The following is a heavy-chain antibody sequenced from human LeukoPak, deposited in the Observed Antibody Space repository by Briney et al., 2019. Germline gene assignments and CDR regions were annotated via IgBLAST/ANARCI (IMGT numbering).Heavy chain of an antibody. J-gene: IGHJ6*03. Sequence: GGSLRLSCAASGFTFSSYAMHWVRQAPGKGLEWVAVISYDGSNKYYADSVKGRFTISRDNSKNTLYLQMNSLRAEDTAVYYCAREGTVTTAYYYYYMDVWGKGTTVTISS. CDR1: GFTFSSYA. D-gene: IGHD4-17*01. CDR3: AREGTVTTAYYYYYMDV. V-gene: IGHV3-30*04. CDR2: ISYDGSNK.